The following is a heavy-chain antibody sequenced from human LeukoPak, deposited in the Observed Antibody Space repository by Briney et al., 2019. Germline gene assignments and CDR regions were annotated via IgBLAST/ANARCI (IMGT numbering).Heavy chain of an antibody. V-gene: IGHV3-74*01. J-gene: IGHJ4*02. CDR1: GFTFSSYW. Sequence: GGSLRLSCAASGFTFSSYWMHWVRQAPGKGLVWVSRINTDGSSTSYADSVKGRFTISRDNAKNSLYLQMNSLRAEDTALYYCAKSAKGYFDWLSYFDYWGQGTLVTVSS. CDR3: AKSAKGYFDWLSYFDY. CDR2: INTDGSST. D-gene: IGHD3-9*01.